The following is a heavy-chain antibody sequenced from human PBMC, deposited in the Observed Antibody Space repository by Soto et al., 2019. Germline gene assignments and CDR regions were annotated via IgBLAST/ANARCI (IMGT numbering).Heavy chain of an antibody. Sequence: QVQLVQSGAEVKKPGSSVKVSCKASGGTFSSYAISWVRQAPGQGLEWMGGIIPIFGTANYAQKFQGRVTITADESASTADMELSSLRSEDAAVYYCARPIVGATYYYYYGMDVWGQGTTVTVSS. V-gene: IGHV1-69*12. CDR1: GGTFSSYA. D-gene: IGHD1-26*01. J-gene: IGHJ6*02. CDR3: ARPIVGATYYYYYGMDV. CDR2: IIPIFGTA.